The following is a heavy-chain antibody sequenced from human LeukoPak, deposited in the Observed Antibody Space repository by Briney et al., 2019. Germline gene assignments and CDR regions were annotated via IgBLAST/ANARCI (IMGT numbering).Heavy chain of an antibody. CDR3: AKVSPGYSSGFDY. J-gene: IGHJ4*02. CDR1: GFTFSSYG. Sequence: YPGGSLRLSCAASGFTFSSYGMHWVRQAPGKGLEGVEVIWYDGSNKYYADSVKGRFTISRDNSKNTLYLQMNSLRAEDTAVYYCAKVSPGYSSGFDYWGQGTLVTVSS. V-gene: IGHV3-33*06. D-gene: IGHD6-19*01. CDR2: IWYDGSNK.